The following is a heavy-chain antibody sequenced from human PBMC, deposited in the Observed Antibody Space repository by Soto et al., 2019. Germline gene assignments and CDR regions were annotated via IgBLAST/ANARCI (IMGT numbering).Heavy chain of an antibody. J-gene: IGHJ6*02. V-gene: IGHV4-31*03. CDR2: IYYSGST. Sequence: SETLSLTCTVSGGSISSGGYYWSWIRQHPGKGLEWIGYIYYSGSTYYNPSLKSRVTISVDTSKNQFSLKLSSVTAADTAVYYCARERGVFIEYSSPDYYYGMDVWGQGTTVTVPS. CDR3: ARERGVFIEYSSPDYYYGMDV. CDR1: GGSISSGGYY. D-gene: IGHD6-6*01.